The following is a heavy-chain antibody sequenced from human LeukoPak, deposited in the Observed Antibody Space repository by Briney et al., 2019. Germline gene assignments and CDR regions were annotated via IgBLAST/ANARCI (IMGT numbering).Heavy chain of an antibody. D-gene: IGHD4-17*01. CDR3: ATEYYGAYNY. J-gene: IGHJ4*02. CDR1: GFTFSSYG. CDR2: IRYDGSNK. Sequence: GGSLRLSCAASGFTFSSYGMHWVRQAPGKGLEWVAFIRYDGSNKYYADSVKGRFTISRDNSKNRLYLQMNSLKTEDTAVYYCATEYYGAYNYWGQGTLVTVSS. V-gene: IGHV3-30*02.